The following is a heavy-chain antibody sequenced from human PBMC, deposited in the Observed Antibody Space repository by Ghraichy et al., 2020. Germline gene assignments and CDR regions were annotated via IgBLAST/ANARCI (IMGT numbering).Heavy chain of an antibody. CDR1: GFSFSSYA. CDR2: IGASGGST. CDR3: AKAWGYCSGGSCPPYNWFDP. J-gene: IGHJ5*02. V-gene: IGHV3-23*01. D-gene: IGHD2-15*01. Sequence: LTCAASGFSFSSYAMTWVRQAPGKGLEWVSGIGASGGSTYYADSVKGRFTISRDNSKNTLYLQMNSLRVEDTAVYYCAKAWGYCSGGSCPPYNWFDPWGPGTLVTVSS.